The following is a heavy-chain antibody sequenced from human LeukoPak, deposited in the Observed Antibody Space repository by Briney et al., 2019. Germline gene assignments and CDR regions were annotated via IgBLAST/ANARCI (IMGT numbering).Heavy chain of an antibody. V-gene: IGHV4-59*01. D-gene: IGHD3-22*01. CDR1: GGSISSYY. Sequence: SSETLSLTCSVSGGSISSYYWSWIRQPPGQGLEWVGYIYYTGSTNYNPSLKSRVTISVDTSKNQFSLKLSSVTAADTAVYYCAAEYYYDSSGYAPTPRQFDYWGQGTLVTVSS. J-gene: IGHJ4*02. CDR2: IYYTGST. CDR3: AAEYYYDSSGYAPTPRQFDY.